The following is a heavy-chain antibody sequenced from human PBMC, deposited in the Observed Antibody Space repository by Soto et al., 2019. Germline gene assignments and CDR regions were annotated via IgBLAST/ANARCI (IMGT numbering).Heavy chain of an antibody. J-gene: IGHJ5*02. Sequence: SETLSLTCTVSGGSISSSSYFWGWIRQPPGKGLEWIGSIYYSGSTYYNPSLKSRVTVSVDTSKNQFSLKLSSVTAADTAVYYCARHPSHFWFDPCGQGTLVTVSS. CDR1: GGSISSSSYF. CDR3: ARHPSHFWFDP. V-gene: IGHV4-39*01. CDR2: IYYSGST.